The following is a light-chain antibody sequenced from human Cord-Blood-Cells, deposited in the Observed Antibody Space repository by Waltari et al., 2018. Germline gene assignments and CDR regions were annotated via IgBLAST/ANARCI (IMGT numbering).Light chain of an antibody. CDR3: CAYAGSYTV. V-gene: IGLV2-11*01. CDR2: DVR. CDR1: SSDVGGYHN. J-gene: IGLJ2*01. Sequence: QSALTQPRSVSGSPGQSVTISCTGTSSDVGGYHNVSWYQPHPGKDPTLMIYDVRKRPSGVPDRFSGSKSGDTASLTISGLQAEDEADYYCCAYAGSYTVFGGGTKLTVL.